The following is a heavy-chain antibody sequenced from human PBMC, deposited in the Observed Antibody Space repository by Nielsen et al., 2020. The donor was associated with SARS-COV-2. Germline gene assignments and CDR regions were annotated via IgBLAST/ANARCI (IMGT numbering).Heavy chain of an antibody. D-gene: IGHD2-15*01. CDR1: GFTFSSYA. CDR2: ISYDGSNK. Sequence: GESLKISCAASGFTFSSYAMHWVRQAPGKGLEWVAVISYDGSNKYYADSVKGRFTISRDNSKNTLYLQMNSLRAEDTAVYYCARDAAGDIVVVVAATLDYWGQGTLVTVSS. J-gene: IGHJ4*02. V-gene: IGHV3-30-3*01. CDR3: ARDAAGDIVVVVAATLDY.